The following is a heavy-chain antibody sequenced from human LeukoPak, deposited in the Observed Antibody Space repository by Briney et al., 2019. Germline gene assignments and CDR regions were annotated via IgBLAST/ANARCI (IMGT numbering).Heavy chain of an antibody. CDR1: GGSISSSTYY. J-gene: IGHJ4*02. CDR2: IYSSGST. V-gene: IGHV4-39*02. Sequence: SETLSLTCTVSGGSISSSTYYWGWVRQPPGMGLEWIGSIYSSGSTYYNSSLKSRITVSVDTPKNQFSLKVRSLTAADTAVYYCATDVIRGFYWGQGILVSVSS. CDR3: ATDVIRGFY. D-gene: IGHD3-10*01.